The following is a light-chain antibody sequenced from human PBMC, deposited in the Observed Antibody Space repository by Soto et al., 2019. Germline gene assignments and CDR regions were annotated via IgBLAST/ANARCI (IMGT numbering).Light chain of an antibody. CDR1: QSVSIN. J-gene: IGKJ5*01. V-gene: IGKV3-15*01. Sequence: EIVMTQSPATLSVSPGERATLSCRASQSVSINLAWYQQKPGQAPRLLIYGASTRATGFPARFSGSGSGTESTLTINSLQSEDSAIYYCQQYNNWPPTFGQGTRLEIK. CDR2: GAS. CDR3: QQYNNWPPT.